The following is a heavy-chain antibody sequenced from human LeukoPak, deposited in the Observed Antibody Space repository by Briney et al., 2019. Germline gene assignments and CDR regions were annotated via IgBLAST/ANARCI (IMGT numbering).Heavy chain of an antibody. V-gene: IGHV4-59*08. D-gene: IGHD1-26*01. J-gene: IGHJ4*02. Sequence: PSETLSLTCTVSGDSISGYYWGWIRQPPGKGLEWIGHIYYSGRTTYNPSLKSRLTISVDTSKNQFSLKLNSVTAADTAVYYCARPRAPYSVNYELDYWGEGRLV. CDR2: IYYSGRT. CDR3: ARPRAPYSVNYELDY. CDR1: GDSISGYY.